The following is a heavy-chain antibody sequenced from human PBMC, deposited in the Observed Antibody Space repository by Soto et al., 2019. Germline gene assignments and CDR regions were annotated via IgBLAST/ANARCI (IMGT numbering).Heavy chain of an antibody. CDR2: IIPIFGTA. CDR1: GGTFSSYA. J-gene: IGHJ4*02. Sequence: ASVKVSCKASGGTFSSYAISWVRQAPGQGLEWMGGIIPIFGTANYAQKFQGRVTITADESTSTAYMELSSLRSEDTAVYYCATSRWTTLTRAFLIDYWGQETLVTVP. V-gene: IGHV1-69*13. CDR3: ATSRWTTLTRAFLIDY. D-gene: IGHD4-17*01.